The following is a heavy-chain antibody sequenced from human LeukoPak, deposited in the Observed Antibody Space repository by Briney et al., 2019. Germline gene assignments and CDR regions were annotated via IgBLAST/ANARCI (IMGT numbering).Heavy chain of an antibody. D-gene: IGHD3-16*02. CDR3: ARAYQRLGYLSLPDY. Sequence: ASVKVSCKASGHTFTNYAMNWVRQAPGQGLEWMGWIHPSTGNPTYAQGFTGRFVFSLDTSVSTTYLQISSLKAEDTAVYYCARAYQRLGYLSLPDYWGQGTLVTVSS. CDR2: IHPSTGNP. CDR1: GHTFTNYA. J-gene: IGHJ4*02. V-gene: IGHV7-4-1*02.